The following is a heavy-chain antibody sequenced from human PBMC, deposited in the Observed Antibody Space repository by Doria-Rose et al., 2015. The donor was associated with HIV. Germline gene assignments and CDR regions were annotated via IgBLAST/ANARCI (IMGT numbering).Heavy chain of an antibody. V-gene: IGHV1-2*02. CDR1: GYTFTGYY. CDR3: ARDLRYCSSTSCDDAFGI. D-gene: IGHD2-2*01. Sequence: PGASVKVSCKASGYTFTGYYMHWVRQAPGQGLEWMGWINPNSGDTNSAQKFQDRVTMTRDTSIDTAYMELSRLRSDDTAVYYCARDLRYCSSTSCDDAFGIWGQGTMVTVSS. J-gene: IGHJ3*02. CDR2: INPNSGDT.